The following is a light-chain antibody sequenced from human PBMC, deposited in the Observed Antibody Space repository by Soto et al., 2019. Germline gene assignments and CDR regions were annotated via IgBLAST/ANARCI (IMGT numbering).Light chain of an antibody. CDR3: QQYGSSPPIFT. CDR1: QSVSSSY. J-gene: IGKJ3*01. CDR2: GAS. Sequence: EIVLTQSPGTLSLSPGERATLSCRASQSVSSSYLAWYQQKPGQAPRLLIYGASSRATGIPDRFSGSGSGTDFTLTISRLEPEDFAVYYCQQYGSSPPIFTFGPGTNVDIK. V-gene: IGKV3-20*01.